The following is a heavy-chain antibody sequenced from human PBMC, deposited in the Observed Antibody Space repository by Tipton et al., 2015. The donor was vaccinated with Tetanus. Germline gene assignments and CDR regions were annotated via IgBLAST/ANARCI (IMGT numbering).Heavy chain of an antibody. CDR3: VRLVEMTTCFDF. J-gene: IGHJ4*02. Sequence: TLSLTCTVSGGSISSGSSYWSWVRQPPGKKLEWLGYVFYRGSTNYNPSFKSRVTISVDTSKNQFSLKLHSVSAADTAMYYCVRLVEMTTCFDFWGQGTLVTVSS. D-gene: IGHD5-24*01. V-gene: IGHV4-61*01. CDR1: GGSISSGSSY. CDR2: VFYRGST.